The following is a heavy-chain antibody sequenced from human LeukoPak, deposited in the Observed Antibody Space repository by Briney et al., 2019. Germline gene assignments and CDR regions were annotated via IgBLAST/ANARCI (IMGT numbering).Heavy chain of an antibody. CDR3: ASHLLSSWFIGY. CDR2: ISSSSSYI. CDR1: GSTFSSYS. D-gene: IGHD6-13*01. V-gene: IGHV3-21*01. Sequence: GGSLRLSCAASGSTFSSYSMNRVRQAPGKGLEWVSSISSSSSYIYYADSVKGRFTISRDNAKNSLYLQMNSLRAEDTAVYYCASHLLSSWFIGYWGQGTLVTVSS. J-gene: IGHJ4*02.